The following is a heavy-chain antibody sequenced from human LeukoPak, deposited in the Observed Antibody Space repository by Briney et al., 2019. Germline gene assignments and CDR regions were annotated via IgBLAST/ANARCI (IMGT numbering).Heavy chain of an antibody. CDR2: ISYDGINK. V-gene: IGHV3-30*03. CDR1: GFTFSYYG. Sequence: GGSLRLSCAASGFTFSYYGMHWVRQAPGKGLEWVAVISYDGINKYYVDSVKGRFTISRDNSKNTLYLQMNSLRAEDTAVYYCARDGTGVVVPAAMGGFDIWGQGTMVTVSS. CDR3: ARDGTGVVVPAAMGGFDI. J-gene: IGHJ3*02. D-gene: IGHD2-2*01.